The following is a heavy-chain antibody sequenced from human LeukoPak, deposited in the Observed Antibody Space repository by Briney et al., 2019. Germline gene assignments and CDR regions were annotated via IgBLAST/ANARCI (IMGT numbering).Heavy chain of an antibody. CDR1: GFTFSTYA. J-gene: IGHJ4*02. Sequence: GGSLRLSCAASGFTFSTYAMTWVRQAPGKGLEWVSSISDSASTYYADCVKAHFTISIDNSKNTLYLQMNSLSPEDTAVYYCAKIPILRDCSRTSCLYYFDFWGRGTLVTVSS. V-gene: IGHV3-23*01. D-gene: IGHD2-2*01. CDR3: AKIPILRDCSRTSCLYYFDF. CDR2: ISDSAST.